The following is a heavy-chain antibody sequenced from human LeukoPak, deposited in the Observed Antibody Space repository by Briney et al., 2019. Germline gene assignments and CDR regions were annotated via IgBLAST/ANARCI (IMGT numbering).Heavy chain of an antibody. CDR1: GYTFTGYY. J-gene: IGHJ6*03. CDR2: TNPNSGGT. Sequence: ASVKVSCKASGYTFTGYYMHWVRQAPGQGLEWMGWTNPNSGGTNYAQKFQGRVTMTRDTSISTAYMELSRLRSDDTAVYYCATAPMYSRWEFYYCYYMDVWGKGTTVTVSS. CDR3: ATAPMYSRWEFYYCYYMDV. V-gene: IGHV1-2*02. D-gene: IGHD6-13*01.